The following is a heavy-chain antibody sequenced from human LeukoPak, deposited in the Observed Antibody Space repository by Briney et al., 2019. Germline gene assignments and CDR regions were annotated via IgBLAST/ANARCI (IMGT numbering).Heavy chain of an antibody. J-gene: IGHJ6*02. CDR2: IYYSGST. D-gene: IGHD1-14*01. CDR3: ARDHTSVTGGYYYGMDV. V-gene: IGHV4-39*06. CDR1: SDSISSSTYY. Sequence: SSETLSLTCTVSSDSISSSTYYWGWIRQPPGKGLEWIGSIYYSGSTYYKTSLKSRVTISVDTSKKQFPLKLSSVTAADTAVYYCARDHTSVTGGYYYGMDVWGQGTTVTVSS.